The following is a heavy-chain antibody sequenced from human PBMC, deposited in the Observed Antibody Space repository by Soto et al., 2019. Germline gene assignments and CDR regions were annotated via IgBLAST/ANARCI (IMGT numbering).Heavy chain of an antibody. CDR3: ARGPRGGDDYSNYNWFDP. J-gene: IGHJ5*02. CDR1: GYTFTNYD. V-gene: IGHV1-8*02. Sequence: QVQLVQSGAEVKMSGASVKVSCKASGYTFTNYDINWVRQATGQGPEWLGWMNPKSGKTGYAQQFQDRLKMTGDTSISTAYIGLSSLRSEDTAVYYCARGPRGGDDYSNYNWFDPWGQGTLVSVSS. CDR2: MNPKSGKT. D-gene: IGHD4-4*01.